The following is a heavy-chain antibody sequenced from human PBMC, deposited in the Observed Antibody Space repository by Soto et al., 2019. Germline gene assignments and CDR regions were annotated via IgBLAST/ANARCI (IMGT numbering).Heavy chain of an antibody. J-gene: IGHJ5*02. CDR3: AHRRRFCSGNSCESIWFDP. Sequence: QITLKESGPPLVKPTQHLALTCTFSGFSLSTSGVGLGWIRQPPGKALEWLALIYWDDDKGYSPSLKRRLTITKNTSKTQVVLTMTNMDPVDTATCYCAHRRRFCSGNSCESIWFDPWGQGTLVTVSS. CDR2: IYWDDDK. CDR1: GFSLSTSGVG. D-gene: IGHD2-15*01. V-gene: IGHV2-5*02.